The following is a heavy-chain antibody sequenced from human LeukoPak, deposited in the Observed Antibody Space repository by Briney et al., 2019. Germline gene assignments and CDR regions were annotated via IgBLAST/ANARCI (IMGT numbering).Heavy chain of an antibody. CDR2: ISPTTGTT. V-gene: IGHV3-23*01. D-gene: IGHD4-17*01. CDR1: GFTFSSYA. CDR3: ATKTSYGDRYFDY. Sequence: GGSLRLSCAASGFTFSSYAMSWIRQAPGKGLEWLSAISPTTGTTFYADSVRGRFTISRDNSKNTLYLQMNSLRAEDTAIYYCATKTSYGDRYFDYWGQGTLVTVSS. J-gene: IGHJ4*02.